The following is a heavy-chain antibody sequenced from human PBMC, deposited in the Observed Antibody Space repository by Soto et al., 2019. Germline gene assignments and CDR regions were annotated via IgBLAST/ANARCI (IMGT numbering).Heavy chain of an antibody. V-gene: IGHV1-2*02. CDR1: GYTFTGYY. Sequence: ASVKVSCKASGYTFTGYYMHWVRQAPGQGLEWMGWINPNSGDTNYAQKFQGRVTMTRDTSISTAYMELSRLRSDDTAVYYCARKGSTSCYDYWGQGTLVTVSS. CDR2: INPNSGDT. CDR3: ARKGSTSCYDY. J-gene: IGHJ4*02. D-gene: IGHD2-2*01.